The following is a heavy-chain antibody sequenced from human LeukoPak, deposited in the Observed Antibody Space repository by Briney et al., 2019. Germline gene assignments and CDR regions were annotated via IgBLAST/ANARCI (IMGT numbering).Heavy chain of an antibody. Sequence: SETLSLTCTVSGGSISSSRYYWGWIRQPPGKGREGMGSIYYSGSTYYNPSLKSRVTISVDTSKNQFSLKLSSVTAADTAVYYCARYYYDSSGSYYFDSWGQGTLVTVSS. CDR1: GGSISSSRYY. D-gene: IGHD3-22*01. J-gene: IGHJ4*02. V-gene: IGHV4-39*01. CDR3: ARYYYDSSGSYYFDS. CDR2: IYYSGST.